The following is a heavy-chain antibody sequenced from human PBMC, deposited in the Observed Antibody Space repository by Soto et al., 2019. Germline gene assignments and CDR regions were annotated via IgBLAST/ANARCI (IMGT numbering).Heavy chain of an antibody. D-gene: IGHD3-22*01. CDR1: GYSFTSYW. Sequence: PGESLKISCKGSGYSFTSYWIGWVRQMPGKGLEWMGIIYPGDSDTGYSPSFQGQVTISADKSISTAYLQWSSLKASDTAMYYCARLQYYYDSSGYGSYYYYGMDVWGQGTTVTVSS. V-gene: IGHV5-51*01. J-gene: IGHJ6*02. CDR3: ARLQYYYDSSGYGSYYYYGMDV. CDR2: IYPGDSDT.